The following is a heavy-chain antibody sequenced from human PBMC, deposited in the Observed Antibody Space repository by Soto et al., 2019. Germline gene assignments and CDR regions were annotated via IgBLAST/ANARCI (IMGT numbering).Heavy chain of an antibody. D-gene: IGHD6-19*01. J-gene: IGHJ4*02. CDR1: GYTFTSYA. CDR2: INTNTGNP. Sequence: ASVKVSCKASGYTFTSYAMNWVRQAPGQGLEWMGWINTNTGNPTYAQCFTGRFVFSLDTSVSTAYLQICSLKAEDTAVYYCARTKPAIITGYSSGCEQSPYYFDYWGQGTLVTVSS. V-gene: IGHV7-4-1*01. CDR3: ARTKPAIITGYSSGCEQSPYYFDY.